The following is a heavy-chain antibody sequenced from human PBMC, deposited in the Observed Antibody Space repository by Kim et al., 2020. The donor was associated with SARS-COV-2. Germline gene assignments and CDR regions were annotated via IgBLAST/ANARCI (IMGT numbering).Heavy chain of an antibody. V-gene: IGHV4-34*01. CDR3: ARGAAADGYFYFDY. J-gene: IGHJ4*02. CDR1: GGSFSGYY. CDR2: INHSGST. Sequence: SETLSLTCAVYGGSFSGYYWSWIRQPPGKGLEWIGEINHSGSTNYNPSLKSRVTISVDTSKNQFSLKLSSLTAADTAVYYCARGAAADGYFYFDYWGQGTLVTVSS. D-gene: IGHD3-22*01.